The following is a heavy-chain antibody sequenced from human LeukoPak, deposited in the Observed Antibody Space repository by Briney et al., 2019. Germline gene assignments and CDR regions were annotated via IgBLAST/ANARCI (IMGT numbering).Heavy chain of an antibody. J-gene: IGHJ4*02. D-gene: IGHD3-22*01. Sequence: SETLSLTCTVSGGSISSSSYYWGWIRQPPGKGLEWIGSIYYSGSTYYNPSLKSRVTISVDTSKNQFSLKLSSVTAADTAVYYCARSPNYYDSSGYVDYWGQGTLVIVSS. CDR3: ARSPNYYDSSGYVDY. CDR2: IYYSGST. CDR1: GGSISSSSYY. V-gene: IGHV4-39*01.